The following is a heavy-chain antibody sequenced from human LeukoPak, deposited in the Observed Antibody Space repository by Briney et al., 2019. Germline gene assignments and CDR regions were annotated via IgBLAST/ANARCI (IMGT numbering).Heavy chain of an antibody. CDR1: GGTFSSYA. J-gene: IGHJ4*02. Sequence: SVRVSCKASGGTFSSYAISWVRQAPGQGLEWMGRIIPIFGTANYAQKFQGRVTITADESTSTAYMELSSLRSEDTAAYYCARAARGFYDSSGYSFDYWGQGTLVTVSS. CDR2: IIPIFGTA. CDR3: ARAARGFYDSSGYSFDY. V-gene: IGHV1-69*13. D-gene: IGHD3-22*01.